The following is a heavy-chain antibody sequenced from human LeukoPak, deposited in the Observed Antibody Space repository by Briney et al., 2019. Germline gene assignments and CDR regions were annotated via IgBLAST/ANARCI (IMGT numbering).Heavy chain of an antibody. D-gene: IGHD3-10*01. CDR1: GFTCSSYS. CDR3: AKDSRGSGSRYYGMDV. V-gene: IGHV3-21*04. CDR2: ISSSSSYI. Sequence: GGSLRLSCAASGFTCSSYSMNWVRQAPGKGLEWVSSISSSSSYIYYADSVKGRFTISRDNAKNSLYLQMNSLRAEDTALYYCAKDSRGSGSRYYGMDVWGQGTTVTVSS. J-gene: IGHJ6*02.